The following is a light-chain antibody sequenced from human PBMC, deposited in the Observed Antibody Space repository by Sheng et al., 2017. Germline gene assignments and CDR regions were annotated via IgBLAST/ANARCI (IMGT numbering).Light chain of an antibody. CDR2: GAS. V-gene: IGKV3-20*01. J-gene: IGKJ2*03. CDR3: QQYGSSHPYS. Sequence: DIVLTQSPGTLSLSPGERATLSCRASQPISASHLAWYQQKPGRAPSLLIYGASSRATGIPDRFSGSGSGTDFTLIISRLEPEDFAIYFCQQYGSSHPYSFGQGTKLEIK. CDR1: QPISASH.